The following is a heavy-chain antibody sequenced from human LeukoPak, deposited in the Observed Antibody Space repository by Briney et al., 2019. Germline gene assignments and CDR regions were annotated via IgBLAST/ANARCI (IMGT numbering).Heavy chain of an antibody. Sequence: SETLSLTCTVSGGSVSSGAYCWSWIRQPPGKGLEWIGYAFYSGTTKYNPSLKSRVTISVDTSKNQFSLKLSSVTAADTAVYYCARHGSSDSSVDYWGQGTLVTVSS. V-gene: IGHV4-61*08. J-gene: IGHJ4*02. CDR1: GGSVSSGAYC. CDR2: AFYSGTT. CDR3: ARHGSSDSSVDY. D-gene: IGHD6-6*01.